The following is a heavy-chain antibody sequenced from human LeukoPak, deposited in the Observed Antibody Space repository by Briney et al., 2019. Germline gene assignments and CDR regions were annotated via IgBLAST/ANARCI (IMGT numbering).Heavy chain of an antibody. CDR1: GFTFSSYS. Sequence: GGSLRLSCAASGFTFSSYSMNWVRQAPGKGLEYVSAISSNGGSIYYADSVKGRFTISRDNSKNTLYLQMSSLRAEDTAMYYCVKPYDSSGFVFDYWGQGTLVTVSS. D-gene: IGHD3-22*01. CDR2: ISSNGGSI. J-gene: IGHJ4*02. CDR3: VKPYDSSGFVFDY. V-gene: IGHV3-64D*06.